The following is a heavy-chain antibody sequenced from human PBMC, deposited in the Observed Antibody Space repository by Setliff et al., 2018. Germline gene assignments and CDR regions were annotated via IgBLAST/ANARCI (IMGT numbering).Heavy chain of an antibody. CDR2: IIPIPGIA. CDR3: ARDRAARPPNSYYYYMDV. CDR1: GGTFSSHA. V-gene: IGHV1-69*10. D-gene: IGHD6-6*01. J-gene: IGHJ6*03. Sequence: SVKVSCKASGGTFSSHAISWVRQAPGQRLEWMGGIIPIPGIANYAQKFQGRVTITTDESTSTAYMELSSLRSEDTAVYYCARDRAARPPNSYYYYMDVWGKGTTVTVSS.